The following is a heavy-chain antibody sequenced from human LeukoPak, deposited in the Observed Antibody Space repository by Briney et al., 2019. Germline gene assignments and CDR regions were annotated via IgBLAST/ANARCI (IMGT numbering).Heavy chain of an antibody. CDR2: ISWHSGTI. J-gene: IGHJ4*02. CDR3: ARVGSSSSGHLAY. V-gene: IGHV3-9*01. D-gene: IGHD6-6*01. Sequence: PGGSLRLSCAASGFTFDTYAMHWVRQAPGKGLEWVSGISWHSGTIGYADSVKGRFTISRDNAKNSLYLQMNSLRAEDTAVYYCARVGSSSSGHLAYWGQGTLVTVSS. CDR1: GFTFDTYA.